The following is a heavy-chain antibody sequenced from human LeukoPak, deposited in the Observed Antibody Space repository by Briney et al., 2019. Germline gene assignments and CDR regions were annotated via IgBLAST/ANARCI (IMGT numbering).Heavy chain of an antibody. CDR3: ARGYSNSPRD. D-gene: IGHD6-13*01. J-gene: IGHJ4*02. Sequence: PSETLSLTCAVYGGSFSAYYWSWIRQPPGKGLEWIGEINYSGSTNYNPPLKSRVTISVDTSKNQFSLRLSSVTAADTALYYCARGYSNSPRDWGQGTLVTVSS. CDR2: INYSGST. V-gene: IGHV4-34*01. CDR1: GGSFSAYY.